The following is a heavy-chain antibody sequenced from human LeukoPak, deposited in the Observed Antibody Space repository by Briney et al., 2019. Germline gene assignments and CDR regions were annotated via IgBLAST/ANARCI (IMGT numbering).Heavy chain of an antibody. CDR1: GYSLTSYW. D-gene: IGHD6-13*01. CDR2: IYPADSDT. Sequence: GESLKISREISGYSLTSYWIGWVRQIPGKGLEGIGVIYPADSDTRYSPSFQGQVTISVDKSISTAYLQWSRLKASDTAMYYCARQLWAAAGINAFDIWGQGTMVTVSS. J-gene: IGHJ3*02. V-gene: IGHV5-51*01. CDR3: ARQLWAAAGINAFDI.